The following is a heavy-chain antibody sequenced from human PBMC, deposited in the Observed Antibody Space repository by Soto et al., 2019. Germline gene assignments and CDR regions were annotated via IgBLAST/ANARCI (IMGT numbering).Heavy chain of an antibody. D-gene: IGHD1-26*01. Sequence: QVQLVQSGGEVKKPGASVKVSCKASGYTFTDYSISWVRQAPGQGLAWMGGISAYSGHTNYGQHLRGRVAMTTGTPSNTAYMELRSLTSDDTAVYFCARDVEWELVELGLSFSGMDVWGRGTSITVSS. CDR3: ARDVEWELVELGLSFSGMDV. V-gene: IGHV1-18*01. CDR1: GYTFTDYS. CDR2: ISAYSGHT. J-gene: IGHJ6*02.